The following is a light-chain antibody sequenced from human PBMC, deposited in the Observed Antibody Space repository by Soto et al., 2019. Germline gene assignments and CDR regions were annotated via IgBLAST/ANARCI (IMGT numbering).Light chain of an antibody. CDR2: DAS. CDR1: QDISNY. CDR3: QQYDNLPFWT. J-gene: IGKJ1*01. V-gene: IGKV1-33*01. Sequence: DLQMTQSPSSLSASVGDRVTITCQASQDISNYLNWYQQKPGKAPKLLIYDASNLETGVPSRFSGSGSGTDFTFTISSLQPEDNATYYCQQYDNLPFWTFGQGTKVEIK.